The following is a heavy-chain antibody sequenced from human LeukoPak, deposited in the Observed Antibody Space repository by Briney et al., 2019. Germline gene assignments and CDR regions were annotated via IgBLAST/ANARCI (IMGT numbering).Heavy chain of an antibody. Sequence: GGSLRFSCAASGFSFSAYWMTWVRQAPGTGLEWVANINPAGSETYYVDPVKGRFSISRDNAKNLVYLQMNSLRAEDTAVYHCARFGYVAAVDVWGQGTPVTVSS. J-gene: IGHJ4*02. V-gene: IGHV3-7*01. CDR3: ARFGYVAAVDV. D-gene: IGHD2-15*01. CDR1: GFSFSAYW. CDR2: INPAGSET.